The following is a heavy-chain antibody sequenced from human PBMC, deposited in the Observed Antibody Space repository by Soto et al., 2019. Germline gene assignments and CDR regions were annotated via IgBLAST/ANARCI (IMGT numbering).Heavy chain of an antibody. J-gene: IGHJ3*02. V-gene: IGHV1-69*04. CDR2: IIPILGIA. Sequence: GASVKVSCKASGGTFSSYTISWVRQAPGQGLEWMGRIIPILGIANYAQKFQGRVTITADKSTSTAYMELSSLRSEDTAVYYCARDGQWPGHAFDIWGQGTMVTVSS. D-gene: IGHD6-19*01. CDR3: ARDGQWPGHAFDI. CDR1: GGTFSSYT.